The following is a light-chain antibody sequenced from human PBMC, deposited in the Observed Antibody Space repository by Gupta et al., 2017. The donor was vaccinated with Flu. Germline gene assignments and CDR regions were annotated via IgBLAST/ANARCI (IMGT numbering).Light chain of an antibody. Sequence: QAVTGSCTGTSSDIGGYNYVSWYQQHPANDLILIIYDVSKRAAGVPDRFSGSKSATTASLTISGLQAEDDDYYYCCASAGGFYVFGTGTKLTVL. V-gene: IGLV2-11*01. J-gene: IGLJ1*01. CDR3: CASAGGFYV. CDR1: SSDIGGYNY. CDR2: DVS.